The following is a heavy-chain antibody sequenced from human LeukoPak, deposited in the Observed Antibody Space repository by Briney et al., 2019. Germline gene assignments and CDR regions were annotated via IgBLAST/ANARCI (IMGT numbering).Heavy chain of an antibody. J-gene: IGHJ4*02. Sequence: PGGSLRLSCAASGFTFSSYAMHWVRQAPGKGLEWVANIKQDGSEKYYVDSVKGRFTISRDNAKNSLYLQMNSLRAEDTAVYYCARVRYSGYDRGSDYWGQGTLVTVSS. CDR2: IKQDGSEK. CDR3: ARVRYSGYDRGSDY. D-gene: IGHD5-12*01. CDR1: GFTFSSYA. V-gene: IGHV3-7*01.